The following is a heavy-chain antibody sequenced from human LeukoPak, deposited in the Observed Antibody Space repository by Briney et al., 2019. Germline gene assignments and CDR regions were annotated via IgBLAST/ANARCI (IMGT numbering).Heavy chain of an antibody. V-gene: IGHV3-30*04. D-gene: IGHD3-3*01. Sequence: GGSLRLSCAASGFSFSSYAMHWVRQAPGKGLEWVAVISSDGSHEKFADSVKGRFTISRDNAKNSLYLQMNSLRAEDTAVYYCARSGYDFWSGYYSEWFDPWGQGTLVTVSS. J-gene: IGHJ5*02. CDR2: ISSDGSHE. CDR3: ARSGYDFWSGYYSEWFDP. CDR1: GFSFSSYA.